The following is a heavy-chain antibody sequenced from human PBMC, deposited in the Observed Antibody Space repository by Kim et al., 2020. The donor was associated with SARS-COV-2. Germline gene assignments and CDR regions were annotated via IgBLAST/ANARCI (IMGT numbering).Heavy chain of an antibody. CDR1: GFTFGDYA. CDR2: ISWNSGSI. D-gene: IGHD6-13*01. CDR3: AKETAIAAAGRIYYYGMDV. V-gene: IGHV3-9*01. J-gene: IGHJ6*02. Sequence: SLRLSCAASGFTFGDYAMHWVRQAPGKGLEWVSGISWNSGSIGYADSVKGRFTISRDNAKNSLYLQMNSLRAEDTALYYCAKETAIAAAGRIYYYGMDVWGQGTTVTVSS.